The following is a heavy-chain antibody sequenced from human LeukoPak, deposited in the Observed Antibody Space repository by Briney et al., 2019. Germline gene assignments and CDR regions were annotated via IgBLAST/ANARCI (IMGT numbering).Heavy chain of an antibody. CDR2: INPNTGYP. J-gene: IGHJ5*01. Sequence: GASVKVSCKASGYTFSGYFIHWVRQAPGQGLEWMGRINPNTGYPNHAQNFQGRVTMTRDTSISTAYMELSRLTTDDTAAYFCARGQPYGQYNYFDSWGQGTLVTVSS. D-gene: IGHD4-17*01. CDR1: GYTFSGYF. V-gene: IGHV1-2*06. CDR3: ARGQPYGQYNYFDS.